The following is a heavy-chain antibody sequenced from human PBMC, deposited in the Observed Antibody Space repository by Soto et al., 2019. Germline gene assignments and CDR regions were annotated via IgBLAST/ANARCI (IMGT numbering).Heavy chain of an antibody. Sequence: ASVKVSCKVSGYTLIELSMHWVRQAPGKGLEWMGGFDPEDGETIYAQKFQGRVTMTEDTSTDTAYMELSSLRSEDTAVYYCATDAPSTVTTMGYYYMDVWGKGTTVTVSS. J-gene: IGHJ6*03. D-gene: IGHD4-17*01. CDR3: ATDAPSTVTTMGYYYMDV. CDR1: GYTLIELS. V-gene: IGHV1-24*01. CDR2: FDPEDGET.